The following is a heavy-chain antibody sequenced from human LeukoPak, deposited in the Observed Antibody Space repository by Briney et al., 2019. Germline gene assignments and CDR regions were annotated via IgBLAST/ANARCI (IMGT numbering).Heavy chain of an antibody. CDR1: SGSISTSNYY. J-gene: IGHJ4*02. CDR3: ARDPAEYYDFWSGYRIYYFDY. V-gene: IGHV4-39*07. D-gene: IGHD3-3*01. CDR2: IFYSGST. Sequence: SETLSLTCTVSSGSISTSNYYWGWVRQPPGKALEWIGNIFYSGSTYYSPSLKSRVTISVDTSKNQFSLKLSSVTAADTAVYYCARDPAEYYDFWSGYRIYYFDYWGQGTLVTVSS.